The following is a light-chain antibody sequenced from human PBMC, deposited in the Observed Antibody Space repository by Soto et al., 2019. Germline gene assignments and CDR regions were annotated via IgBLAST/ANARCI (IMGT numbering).Light chain of an antibody. Sequence: QMPQSPSSLSAFVGDRVTITCRASQGITNDLGWYQQKPGKAPKRLIYDASTLQSGVPPRFSGSGSGTDFTLTISSLQPEDAATYFCQQSYRTPITFGQRTQPDIK. CDR2: DAS. V-gene: IGKV1-39*01. CDR3: QQSYRTPIT. J-gene: IGKJ5*01. CDR1: QGITND.